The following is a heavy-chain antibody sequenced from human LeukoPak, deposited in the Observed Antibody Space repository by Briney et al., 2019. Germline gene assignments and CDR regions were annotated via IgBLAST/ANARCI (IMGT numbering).Heavy chain of an antibody. CDR3: ARGKWLLRVYFDY. D-gene: IGHD3-22*01. CDR2: INHSGST. Sequence: KPSGTLSLTCAVYGGSFSGYYWSWIRQPPGKGLEWIREINHSGSTNYNPSLKSRVTISVDTSKNQFSLKLSSVTAADTAVYYCARGKWLLRVYFDYWGQGTLVTVSS. V-gene: IGHV4-34*01. CDR1: GGSFSGYY. J-gene: IGHJ4*02.